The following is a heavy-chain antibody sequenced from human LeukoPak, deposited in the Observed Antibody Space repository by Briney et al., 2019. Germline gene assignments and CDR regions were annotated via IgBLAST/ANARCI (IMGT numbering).Heavy chain of an antibody. V-gene: IGHV3-74*01. CDR2: INTDGSST. D-gene: IGHD3-3*01. Sequence: GGSLRLSCGASGFTVSSYWMHWVRQAPGKGLVWVSRINTDGSSTTYADSVKGRFTTSRDNAKNTLYLQMNSLRAEDTAVYYCARGASASPSQFDYWGQGTLVTVSS. CDR1: GFTVSSYW. CDR3: ARGASASPSQFDY. J-gene: IGHJ4*02.